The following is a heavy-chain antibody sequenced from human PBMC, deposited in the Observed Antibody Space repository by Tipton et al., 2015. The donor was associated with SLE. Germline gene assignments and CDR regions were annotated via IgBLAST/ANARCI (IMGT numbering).Heavy chain of an antibody. Sequence: SGFTFSSYVMHWVRQAPGKGLEWVAGIWYDGSNKYYVDSVKGRFTISRDNSKNTLYLQMNSLRAEDTAMYYCARGEAYSNYEDYWGQGTLVTVSS. D-gene: IGHD4-11*01. V-gene: IGHV3-33*01. CDR2: IWYDGSNK. J-gene: IGHJ4*02. CDR3: ARGEAYSNYEDY. CDR1: GFTFSSYV.